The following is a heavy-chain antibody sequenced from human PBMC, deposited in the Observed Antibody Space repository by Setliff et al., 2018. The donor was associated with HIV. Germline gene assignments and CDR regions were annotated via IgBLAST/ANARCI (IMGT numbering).Heavy chain of an antibody. Sequence: GGSLRLSCAASGFTFSSYAMSWVRQAPGKGLEWVSAISGSGGSTYYADSVKGRFTISRDNSKNTLYLQMNSLRAEDTAVYYCAKGRIPRRGTDIAAAGMGAFDIWGQGTMVTVSS. J-gene: IGHJ3*02. CDR3: AKGRIPRRGTDIAAAGMGAFDI. CDR2: ISGSGGST. V-gene: IGHV3-23*01. CDR1: GFTFSSYA. D-gene: IGHD6-13*01.